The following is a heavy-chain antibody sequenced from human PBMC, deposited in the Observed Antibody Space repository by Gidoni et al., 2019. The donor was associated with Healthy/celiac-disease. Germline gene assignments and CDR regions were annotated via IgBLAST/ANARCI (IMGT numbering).Heavy chain of an antibody. Sequence: EVQLVESGGGLVQPGGSLRLSCAASGFTFSSYSMNWVRQAPGKGLEWVSYISSSSSTIYYADSVKGRFTISRDNAKNSLYLQMNSLRAEDTAVYYCARDLVLSMVYWGQGTLVTVSS. V-gene: IGHV3-48*01. CDR2: ISSSSSTI. CDR3: ARDLVLSMVY. D-gene: IGHD2-15*01. J-gene: IGHJ4*02. CDR1: GFTFSSYS.